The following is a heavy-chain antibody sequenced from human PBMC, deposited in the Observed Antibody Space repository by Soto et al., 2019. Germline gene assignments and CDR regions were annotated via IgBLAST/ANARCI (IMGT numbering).Heavy chain of an antibody. J-gene: IGHJ4*02. Sequence: QVQLVQSGAEVKKPGASVKVSCKASGYTFTSYAMHWVRQAPGQRLEWMGWINAGNGNTKYSQKFQGRVTITRDTSARTAYMRMSSLRSEDTAVYYCARNLMDYYILTGYDIAYYFDYWGQGPLVTVSS. D-gene: IGHD3-9*01. CDR3: ARNLMDYYILTGYDIAYYFDY. CDR2: INAGNGNT. V-gene: IGHV1-3*01. CDR1: GYTFTSYA.